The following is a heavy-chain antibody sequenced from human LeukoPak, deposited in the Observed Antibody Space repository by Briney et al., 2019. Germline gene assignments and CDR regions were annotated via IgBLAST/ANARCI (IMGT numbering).Heavy chain of an antibody. CDR1: GGSFSGYY. CDR2: INHSGST. Sequence: PSETLSLTCAVYGGSFSGYYWSWIRQPPGKGLEWIGEINHSGSTNYNPSLKSRVTISVDTSKNQFSLKLSSVTAADTAVYYCARRVRLRFNFDYWGQGTLATVSS. V-gene: IGHV4-34*01. D-gene: IGHD3-3*01. CDR3: ARRVRLRFNFDY. J-gene: IGHJ4*02.